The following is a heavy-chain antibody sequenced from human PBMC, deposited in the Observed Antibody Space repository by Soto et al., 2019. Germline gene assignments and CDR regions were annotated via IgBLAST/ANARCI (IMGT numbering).Heavy chain of an antibody. CDR3: ARSIAVAGTPEFEY. V-gene: IGHV3-30-3*01. J-gene: IGHJ4*02. Sequence: QVQLVESGGGVVQPGRSLRLSCAASGFTFSSFTMHWVRQAPGKGLEWVALISYDAGNNKYYADSVKGRFSISRDNSRNTLYLQLNSLRSEYTAVYYCARSIAVAGTPEFEYWGQGTLVTVSS. CDR1: GFTFSSFT. D-gene: IGHD6-19*01. CDR2: ISYDAGNNK.